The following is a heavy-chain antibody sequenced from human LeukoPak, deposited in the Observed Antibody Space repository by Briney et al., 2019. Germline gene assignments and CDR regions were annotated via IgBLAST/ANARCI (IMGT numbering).Heavy chain of an antibody. CDR1: GFTVINAW. CDR3: TTVSHFYL. CDR2: IKSDGTT. V-gene: IGHV3-15*01. J-gene: IGHJ4*01. Sequence: GGSMRLSRATYGFTVINAWLSWVRQAQGKGLEWVGRIKSDGTTDYAAPVKGRFTTTSDVSKATLYLQMNSLKAEDTAIYSCTTVSHFYLGGQGTLVTVSS. D-gene: IGHD2/OR15-2a*01.